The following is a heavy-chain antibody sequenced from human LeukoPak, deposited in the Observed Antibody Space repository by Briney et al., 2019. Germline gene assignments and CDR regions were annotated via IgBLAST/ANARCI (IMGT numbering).Heavy chain of an antibody. J-gene: IGHJ3*02. V-gene: IGHV3-64D*09. CDR2: ISSNGGST. Sequence: GGSLRLSCSASGFTFSYYAMHWVRQAAGKGLEFVSGISSNGGSTYYADSLKGRFTVSRDNSNNTLYLQMSSLRAEDTAIYYCARERPGEDTFDIWGQGTMVTVSS. D-gene: IGHD7-27*01. CDR1: GFTFSYYA. CDR3: ARERPGEDTFDI.